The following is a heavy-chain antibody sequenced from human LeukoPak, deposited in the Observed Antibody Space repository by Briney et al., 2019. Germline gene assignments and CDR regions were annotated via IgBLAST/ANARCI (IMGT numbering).Heavy chain of an antibody. J-gene: IGHJ4*02. D-gene: IGHD6-13*01. V-gene: IGHV3-21*01. CDR1: GFTFSSYS. Sequence: GGSLRLSCAASGFTFSSYSMNWVRQAPGKGLEWVSSISSSSSYIYYADSVKGRFTISRDNAKNSLYLQMNSLRAEDTAVYYCARSDGAAGTSYDYWGQGTLVTVSA. CDR3: ARSDGAAGTSYDY. CDR2: ISSSSSYI.